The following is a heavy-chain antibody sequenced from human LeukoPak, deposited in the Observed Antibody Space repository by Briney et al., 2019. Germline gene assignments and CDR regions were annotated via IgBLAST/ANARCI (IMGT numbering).Heavy chain of an antibody. CDR3: ARDQVSIAVTGIDY. D-gene: IGHD2-15*01. CDR1: GFTFGDYY. J-gene: IGHJ4*02. Sequence: GGSLRLSCAASGFTFGDYYMSWIRQAPGKGLEWVSYISSSGNSISYADSVKGRFTISRDNAKNSLFLQMNSLRAEDTAVYYCARDQVSIAVTGIDYWGQGTLVTVSS. CDR2: ISSSGNSI. V-gene: IGHV3-11*04.